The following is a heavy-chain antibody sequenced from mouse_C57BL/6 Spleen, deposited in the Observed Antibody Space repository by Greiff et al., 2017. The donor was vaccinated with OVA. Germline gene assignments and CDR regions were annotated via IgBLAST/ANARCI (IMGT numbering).Heavy chain of an antibody. J-gene: IGHJ2*01. CDR3: TTESNYVGDCDY. V-gene: IGHV14-4*01. CDR1: GFNIKDDY. D-gene: IGHD2-5*01. Sequence: VHVKQSGAELVRPGASVKLSCTASGFNIKDDYMHWVKQRPEQGLEWIGWIDPENGDTEYASKFQGKATITADTSSNTAYLQLSSLTSDDTAVYYCTTESNYVGDCDYWGQGTTLTVSS. CDR2: IDPENGDT.